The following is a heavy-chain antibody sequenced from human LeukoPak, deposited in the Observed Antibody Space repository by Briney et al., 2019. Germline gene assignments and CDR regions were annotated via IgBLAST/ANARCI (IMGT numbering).Heavy chain of an antibody. D-gene: IGHD3-22*01. J-gene: IGHJ4*02. CDR2: INHSGST. V-gene: IGHV4-34*01. CDR3: ARGPPRYYYDSSGYYRSYFDY. CDR1: GGSFSGYY. Sequence: SETLSLTCAVYGGSFSGYYWSWIRQPPGKGLEWIGEINHSGSTNYNPSLKSRVTISVDTSKNQFSLKLSSVTAADTAVYYCARGPPRYYYDSSGYYRSYFDYWGQGTLVTVSS.